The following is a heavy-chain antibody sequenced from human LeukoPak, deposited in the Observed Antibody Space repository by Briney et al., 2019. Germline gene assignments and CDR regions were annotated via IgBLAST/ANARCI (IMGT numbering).Heavy chain of an antibody. V-gene: IGHV3-53*01. CDR3: ARDWTNYYYYMDV. J-gene: IGHJ6*03. CDR1: GFTVSSNY. Sequence: GGSLRLSCAASGFTVSSNYMSWVRQAPGRGLEWVSVIYSGGSTYYADSVKGRFTISRDNSKNTLYLQMNSLRAEDTAVYYCARDWTNYYYYMDVWGKGTTVTVSS. D-gene: IGHD3/OR15-3a*01. CDR2: IYSGGST.